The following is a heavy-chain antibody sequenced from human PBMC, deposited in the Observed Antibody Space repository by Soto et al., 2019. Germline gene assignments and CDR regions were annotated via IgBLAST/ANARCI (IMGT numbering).Heavy chain of an antibody. V-gene: IGHV3-33*01. D-gene: IGHD6-13*01. CDR1: GFTFSSYG. Sequence: QVQLVESGGGVVQPGRPLRLSCAASGFTFSSYGMHWVRQAPGKGLEWVAVIWYDGSNKYYADSVKGRFTISRDNSKNTLDLQMNSLRAEDTAVYYCARVGIAAAGTSDAFDMWGQGTMVTVSS. J-gene: IGHJ3*02. CDR3: ARVGIAAAGTSDAFDM. CDR2: IWYDGSNK.